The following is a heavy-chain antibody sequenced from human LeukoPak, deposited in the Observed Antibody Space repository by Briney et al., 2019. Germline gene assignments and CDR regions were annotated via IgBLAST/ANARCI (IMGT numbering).Heavy chain of an antibody. V-gene: IGHV4-59*02. D-gene: IGHD6-19*01. CDR3: ARTDSSGWYYFDY. Sequence: GSLRLSCAASGFTVSSNYMSWIRQPPGKGLEWIGYIYYSGSTNYNPSLKSRVTISVDTSKNQFSLKLSSVTAADTAVYYCARTDSSGWYYFDYWGQGTLVTVSS. CDR1: GFTVSSNY. J-gene: IGHJ4*02. CDR2: IYYSGST.